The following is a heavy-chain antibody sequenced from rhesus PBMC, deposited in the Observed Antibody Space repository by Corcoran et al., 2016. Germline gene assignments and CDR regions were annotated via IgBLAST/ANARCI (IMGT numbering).Heavy chain of an antibody. D-gene: IGHD6-25*01. V-gene: IGHV4-57*01. Sequence: QLQLQESGPGLVKPSETLSLTCAVSGGAVSSSNWWSWIRQPPGKGLEGIGRISGSGGGTRYHPSLTSQVTISTATSQNQFSLKVRSVTAADAAVYYCARAPGLYSGSWNWGLDYWGQGVLVTVSS. J-gene: IGHJ4*01. CDR3: ARAPGLYSGSWNWGLDY. CDR1: GGAVSSSNW. CDR2: ISGSGGGT.